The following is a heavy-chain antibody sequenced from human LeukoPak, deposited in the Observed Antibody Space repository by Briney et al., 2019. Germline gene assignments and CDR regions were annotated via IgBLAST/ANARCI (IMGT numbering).Heavy chain of an antibody. CDR3: ARDMVGARRHFDY. D-gene: IGHD1-26*01. V-gene: IGHV3-21*01. CDR2: ISSSSSYI. J-gene: IGHJ4*02. CDR1: GFTFSSYS. Sequence: GGSLRLSCAASGFTFSSYSMNWVRQAPGKGLEWVSFISSSSSYIYYADSVKGRFTISRDNAKNSLYLQMNSLRAEDTAVYYCARDMVGARRHFDYWGQGTLVTVSS.